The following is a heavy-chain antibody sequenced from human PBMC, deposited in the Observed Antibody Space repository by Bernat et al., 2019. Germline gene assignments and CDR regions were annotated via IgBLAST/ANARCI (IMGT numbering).Heavy chain of an antibody. CDR2: ISYDGSNK. CDR1: GFTFSSYG. Sequence: VQLVESGGGLVKPGGSLRLSCAASGFTFSSYGMHWVRQAPGKGLEWVAVISYDGSNKYYADSVKGRFTISRDNSKNTLYLQMNSLRAEDTAVYYCAKDIGSGWDYYFDYWGQGTLVTVSS. CDR3: AKDIGSGWDYYFDY. D-gene: IGHD6-19*01. V-gene: IGHV3-30*18. J-gene: IGHJ4*02.